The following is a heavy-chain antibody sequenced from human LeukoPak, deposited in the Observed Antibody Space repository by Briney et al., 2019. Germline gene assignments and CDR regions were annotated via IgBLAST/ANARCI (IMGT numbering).Heavy chain of an antibody. V-gene: IGHV4-59*01. J-gene: IGHJ4*02. D-gene: IGHD6-25*01. CDR3: ARDRIVAARTYYIDY. CDR1: GGSISSYY. Sequence: KPSETLSLTCTVSGGSISSYYWSWIRQPPGKGLEWIGYIYYSGSTPYNPSLKSRVTISVDTSNNQFSLKLTSVTAADTAVYYCARDRIVAARTYYIDYWGQGTLVTVSS. CDR2: IYYSGST.